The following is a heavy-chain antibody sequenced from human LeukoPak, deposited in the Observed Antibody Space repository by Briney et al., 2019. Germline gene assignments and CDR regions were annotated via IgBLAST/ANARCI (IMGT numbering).Heavy chain of an antibody. D-gene: IGHD3-22*01. J-gene: IGHJ3*02. CDR3: ARLPGPYDSSGYFDAFDI. CDR2: IYPGDSDT. V-gene: IGHV5-51*01. CDR1: GYSFTSYW. Sequence: GESLKISCKGSGYSFTSYWIGWVRQMPGKGLEWMGIIYPGDSDTRYSPSFQGQVTISADKSISTAYLQWSSLKASDTATYYCARLPGPYDSSGYFDAFDIWGQGTMVTVSS.